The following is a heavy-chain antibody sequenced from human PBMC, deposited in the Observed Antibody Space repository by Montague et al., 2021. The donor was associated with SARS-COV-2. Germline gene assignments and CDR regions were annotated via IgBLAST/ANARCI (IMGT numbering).Heavy chain of an antibody. CDR1: GGSFSDYY. J-gene: IGHJ4*02. Sequence: SETLSLTCAVYGGSFSDYYWSWIRQPPGKGLEWIGRIYTSGGTNYNPSLKSRVTISVDTSNNQFSLSLTSVTAADTAVYYCARVGGNEYRFFDYWGQGSLVTVSS. CDR3: ARVGGNEYRFFDY. V-gene: IGHV4-4*09. CDR2: IYTSGGT. D-gene: IGHD1-1*01.